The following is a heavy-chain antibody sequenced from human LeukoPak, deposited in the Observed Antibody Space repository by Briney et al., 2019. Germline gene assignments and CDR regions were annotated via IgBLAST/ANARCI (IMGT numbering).Heavy chain of an antibody. Sequence: PGGSLRLSCAASGFTFSSYWMSWVRQAPGKGLEWVANIKRDGSEKYYVDSVKGRFTISRDNAKNSLYLQMNSLRAEDTAVYYCARVQRWLVINGGFDYWGQGTLVTVSS. CDR1: GFTFSSYW. J-gene: IGHJ4*02. CDR3: ARVQRWLVINGGFDY. D-gene: IGHD6-19*01. CDR2: IKRDGSEK. V-gene: IGHV3-7*01.